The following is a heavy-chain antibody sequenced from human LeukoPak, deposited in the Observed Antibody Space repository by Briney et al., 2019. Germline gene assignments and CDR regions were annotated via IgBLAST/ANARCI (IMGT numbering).Heavy chain of an antibody. J-gene: IGHJ4*02. CDR3: ARGDSGSYQYHFDY. Sequence: PSQTLSLTCTVSGGSISSGSYYWSWIRQPAGKGLEWIGRIYTSGSTNYNPSLKSRVTISVDTSKNQFSLKLSSVTAADTAVYYCARGDSGSYQYHFDYWGQGTLVTVSS. CDR2: IYTSGST. D-gene: IGHD1-26*01. V-gene: IGHV4-61*02. CDR1: GGSISSGSYY.